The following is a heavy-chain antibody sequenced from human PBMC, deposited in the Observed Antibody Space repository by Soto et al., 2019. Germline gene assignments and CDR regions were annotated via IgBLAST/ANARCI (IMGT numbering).Heavy chain of an antibody. D-gene: IGHD3-10*01. J-gene: IGHJ5*02. CDR1: GCVFSANY. Sequence: ASVKVSCKASGCVFSANYMHWVGQAPVRGLEWLGWINPHGGATKYAQKFLGRVTMSADTSASTACMGLGRLKADDTAVYYCVRDHAIGFSNRFGAWALGTVVTISS. V-gene: IGHV1-2*02. CDR2: INPHGGAT. CDR3: VRDHAIGFSNRFGA.